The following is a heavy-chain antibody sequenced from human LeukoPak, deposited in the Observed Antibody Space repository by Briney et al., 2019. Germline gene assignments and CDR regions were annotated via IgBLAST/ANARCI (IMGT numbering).Heavy chain of an antibody. CDR1: GYTFTGYY. CDR3: ARVKRDIVVVPAAKTGGAFDI. D-gene: IGHD2-2*01. CDR2: INPNSGGT. J-gene: IGHJ3*02. V-gene: IGHV1-2*02. Sequence: ASVKVSCKASGYTFTGYYMHWVRQAPGQGLEWMGWINPNSGGTNYAQKFQGRVTMTRDTSISTAYMELSRLRSDDTAVYYCARVKRDIVVVPAAKTGGAFDIWGQGTMVTVSS.